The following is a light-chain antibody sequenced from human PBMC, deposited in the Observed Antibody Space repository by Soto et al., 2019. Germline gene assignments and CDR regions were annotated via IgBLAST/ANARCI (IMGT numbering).Light chain of an antibody. V-gene: IGKV3-11*01. J-gene: IGKJ1*01. CDR2: EAS. Sequence: EVVLTQSPATLSLSPGEIATLSCRASQSVSDYTAWFQQKPGQPPRLVIYEASNSATGIPDRVSGSGSGTDCTLTISILDKEEFAVYYCQQLNNWPCTFGQGTKVEIK. CDR1: QSVSDY. CDR3: QQLNNWPCT.